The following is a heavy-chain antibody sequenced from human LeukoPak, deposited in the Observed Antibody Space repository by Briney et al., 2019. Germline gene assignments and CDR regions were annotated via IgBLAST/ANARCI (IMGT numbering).Heavy chain of an antibody. Sequence: SETLSLTCTVHGEFFGGSYWNWVRQSPGKGLEWIGEINHSGNTNYNPSLKSRVTISVDTSQKQFSLRLSSVTAADTAVYYCARGLYLTTRGGAAAGFLDYWGQGNLVTVSS. CDR1: GEFFGGSY. V-gene: IGHV4-34*01. CDR3: ARGLYLTTRGGAAAGFLDY. CDR2: INHSGNT. D-gene: IGHD6-13*01. J-gene: IGHJ4*02.